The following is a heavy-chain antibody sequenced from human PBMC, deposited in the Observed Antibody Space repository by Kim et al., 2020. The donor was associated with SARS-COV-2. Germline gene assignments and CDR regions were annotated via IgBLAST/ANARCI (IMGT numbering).Heavy chain of an antibody. Sequence: SETLSLTCTVSGDSISSYYWSWMRQPPGKGLEWIGYIYYSGSTNFNPSLKSRVTISVDTSKNQFSLKLSSVTAADTAVYYCARHLILTGYEGYWYFDLWGRGNLVTVSS. CDR1: GDSISSYY. V-gene: IGHV4-59*08. J-gene: IGHJ2*01. CDR3: ARHLILTGYEGYWYFDL. D-gene: IGHD3-9*01. CDR2: IYYSGST.